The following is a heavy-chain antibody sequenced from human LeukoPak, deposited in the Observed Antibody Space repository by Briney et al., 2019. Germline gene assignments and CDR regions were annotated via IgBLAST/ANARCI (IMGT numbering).Heavy chain of an antibody. CDR3: ARAVDCSSTSCYPPDYYYYSMDV. D-gene: IGHD2-2*01. J-gene: IGHJ6*03. Sequence: PSETLSLTCTVSGGPISSGGYYWSWIRQHPGTGLEWVGYIYYSGSTYYNPSLKSRVTISVDTSKNQFSLKLSSVTASDTAVYYCARAVDCSSTSCYPPDYYYYSMDVWGKGTTVTVSS. CDR2: IYYSGST. V-gene: IGHV4-31*03. CDR1: GGPISSGGYY.